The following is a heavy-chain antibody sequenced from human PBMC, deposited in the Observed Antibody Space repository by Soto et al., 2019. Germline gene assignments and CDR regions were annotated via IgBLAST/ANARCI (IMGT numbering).Heavy chain of an antibody. CDR2: IYYSGST. CDR3: ARALYYGEYDY. J-gene: IGHJ4*02. CDR1: GGSISSYY. D-gene: IGHD4-17*01. Sequence: ASETLSLTCTVSGGSISSYYWSWIRQPPGKGLEWIGYIYYSGSTNYNPSLKSRVTISVDTSKNQFSLKLSSVTAADTAVYYCARALYYGEYDYWGQGTLVTVSS. V-gene: IGHV4-59*01.